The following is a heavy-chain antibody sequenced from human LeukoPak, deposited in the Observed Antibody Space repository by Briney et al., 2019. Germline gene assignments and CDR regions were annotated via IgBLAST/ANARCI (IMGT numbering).Heavy chain of an antibody. D-gene: IGHD6-19*01. Sequence: GGSLRLSCAASGFSFSTFVMHWVRQAPGKGLEWVSSINGNDYRTFYADSVKGRFTISRDNSKNTLYLQINSLRAEDTAVYFCAKGSAVADIYFDYWGQGTLVTVSS. J-gene: IGHJ4*02. CDR1: GFSFSTFV. CDR2: INGNDYRT. CDR3: AKGSAVADIYFDY. V-gene: IGHV3-23*01.